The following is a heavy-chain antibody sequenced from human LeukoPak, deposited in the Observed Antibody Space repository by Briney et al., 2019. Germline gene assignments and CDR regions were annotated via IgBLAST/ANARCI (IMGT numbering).Heavy chain of an antibody. CDR1: GYTFTGYY. Sequence: ASVKVSCKASGYTFTGYYMHWVRQAPGQGHEWMGWINPNSGGTNYAQKFQGRVTMTRDTSISTAYMELSRLRSDDTAVYYCARVVKSPGYSSSWYSYWGQGTLVTVSS. CDR2: INPNSGGT. CDR3: ARVVKSPGYSSSWYSY. V-gene: IGHV1-2*02. J-gene: IGHJ4*02. D-gene: IGHD6-13*01.